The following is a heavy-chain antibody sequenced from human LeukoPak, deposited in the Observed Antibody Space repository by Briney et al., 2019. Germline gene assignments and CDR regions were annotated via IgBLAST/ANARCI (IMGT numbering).Heavy chain of an antibody. CDR1: DDSISSSNYY. V-gene: IGHV4-39*01. Sequence: SETLSLTCSVSDDSISSSNYYWGWIRQPPGKGLEWIGTIYYSGYTYYNPSLKGRVSISVDTSKSQFSLRLHSVTAADTAMYYCVRSLFSSFTWFDHWGQGALVTVSS. J-gene: IGHJ5*02. CDR3: VRSLFSSFTWFDH. D-gene: IGHD3-10*02. CDR2: IYYSGYT.